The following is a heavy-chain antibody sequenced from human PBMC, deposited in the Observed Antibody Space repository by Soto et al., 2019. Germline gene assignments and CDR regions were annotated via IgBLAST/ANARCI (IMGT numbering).Heavy chain of an antibody. CDR1: GGSISSGGYY. CDR3: ARGLRLLSLGNFDY. Sequence: ASETLSLTCTVSGGSISSGGYYWSWNRQHPGRGLEWIGYIYYSGSTYYNPSLKSRVTISVDTSKNQFSLKLSSVTAADTAVYYCARGLRLLSLGNFDYWGQGTLVTVSS. J-gene: IGHJ4*02. CDR2: IYYSGST. V-gene: IGHV4-31*03. D-gene: IGHD5-12*01.